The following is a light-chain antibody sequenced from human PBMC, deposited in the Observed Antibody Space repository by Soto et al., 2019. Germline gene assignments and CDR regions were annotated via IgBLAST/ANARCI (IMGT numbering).Light chain of an antibody. Sequence: QSALTQPASVSGSPGQSITISCTGTSSDIGGYILVSWYQQEPGKAPKLMIYEGSKRPSGVSNRFSDSKSGNTASLTISGLQAEDEAHYYCCSYVGSDTYVIFGGGTKLTVL. CDR2: EGS. CDR3: CSYVGSDTYVI. CDR1: SSDIGGYIL. V-gene: IGLV2-23*01. J-gene: IGLJ2*01.